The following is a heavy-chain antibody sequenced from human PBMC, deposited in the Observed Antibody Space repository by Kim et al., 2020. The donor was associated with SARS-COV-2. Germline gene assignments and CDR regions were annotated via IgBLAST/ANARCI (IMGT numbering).Heavy chain of an antibody. CDR2: IYSGGST. D-gene: IGHD3-10*01. J-gene: IGHJ2*01. CDR1: GFTVSSNY. CDR3: ARGVEGYYYGSGSYRNYWYFDL. Sequence: GGSLRLSCAASGFTVSSNYMSWVRQAPGKGLEWVSVIYSGGSTYYTDSVKGRFTISRDNSKNTLYLQMNSLRAEDTAVYYCARGVEGYYYGSGSYRNYWYFDLWGRGTLVPVSS. V-gene: IGHV3-53*01.